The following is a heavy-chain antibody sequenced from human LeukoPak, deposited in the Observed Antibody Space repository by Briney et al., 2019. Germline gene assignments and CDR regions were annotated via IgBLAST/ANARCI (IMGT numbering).Heavy chain of an antibody. J-gene: IGHJ4*02. CDR3: ARERGYCSSTSCYSRGYFDY. D-gene: IGHD2-2*01. V-gene: IGHV3-30-3*01. CDR1: GFTFSSYA. CDR2: TSYDGSNK. Sequence: QVQLVESGGGVVQPGRSLRLSCAASGFTFSSYAMHWVRQAPGKGLEWVAVTSYDGSNKYYADSVKGRFTISRDNSKNTLYLQMNSLRAEDTAVYYCARERGYCSSTSCYSRGYFDYWGQGTLVTVSS.